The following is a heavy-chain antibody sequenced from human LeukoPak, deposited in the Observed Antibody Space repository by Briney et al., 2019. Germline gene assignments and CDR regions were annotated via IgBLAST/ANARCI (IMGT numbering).Heavy chain of an antibody. Sequence: SQTLSLTCAISGDSVSSNSAAWNWIRQSPPRGLEWLGRTYYRSKWYNDYAVSVGSRITINPDTPKNQFSLRLNSVAPEDTAVYYCARGGVRGVANYFDYWGQGTLVTVSS. D-gene: IGHD3-10*01. CDR1: GDSVSSNSAA. J-gene: IGHJ4*02. V-gene: IGHV6-1*01. CDR2: TYYRSKWYN. CDR3: ARGGVRGVANYFDY.